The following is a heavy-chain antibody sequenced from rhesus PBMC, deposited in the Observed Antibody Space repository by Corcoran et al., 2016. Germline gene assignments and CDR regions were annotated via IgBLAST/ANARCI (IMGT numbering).Heavy chain of an antibody. V-gene: IGHV4-65*02. CDR3: AATGDDTSTYRPFQF. CDR1: GGSVSNNNW. D-gene: IGHD6-43*01. CDR2: IGATIDPT. Sequence: QVQLQESGPGLVKPSETLSLTCAVSGGSVSNNNWWTWIRQSPGKGLEWIGNIGATIDPTHYNPSRQRRVPIAKDTSKLPFSLNLSSVTVADTAGYYCAATGDDTSTYRPFQFWGQGALVTVS. J-gene: IGHJ1*01.